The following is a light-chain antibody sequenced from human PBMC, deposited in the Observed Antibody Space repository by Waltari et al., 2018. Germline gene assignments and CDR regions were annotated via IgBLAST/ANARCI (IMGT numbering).Light chain of an antibody. J-gene: IGLJ3*02. CDR3: QSYDSSLTGSWV. CDR1: GPNIGEGYD. CDR2: GNT. Sequence: QSVLTQPPSVSGAPGPRVTIACTGSGPNIGEGYDVHWFQQLPGTAPKLLIYGNTNRPSGVPDRFSGSKSGTSGSLAITGLQAEDEAYYYCQSYDSSLTGSWVFGGGTKLTVL. V-gene: IGLV1-40*01.